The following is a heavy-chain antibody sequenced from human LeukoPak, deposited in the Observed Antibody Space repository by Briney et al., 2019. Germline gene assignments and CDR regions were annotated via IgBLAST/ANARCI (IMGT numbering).Heavy chain of an antibody. V-gene: IGHV4-34*01. J-gene: IGHJ4*02. Sequence: SETLSLTCTVSGGSISGYYWSWIRQPPGKGLEWIGEINHSGRTNYNPSLKSRLTISVDTSKNQVSLKLTSVTAADTAIYYCARRDDYWGQGTLVTVSS. CDR3: ARRDDY. CDR2: INHSGRT. CDR1: GGSISGYY.